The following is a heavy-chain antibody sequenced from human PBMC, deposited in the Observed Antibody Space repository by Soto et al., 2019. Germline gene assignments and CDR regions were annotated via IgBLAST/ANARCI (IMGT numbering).Heavy chain of an antibody. CDR3: AKDVGVYAYNYYGMDV. CDR1: AFTFSSFG. D-gene: IGHD2-8*01. V-gene: IGHV3-30*18. CDR2: ISYDGSNK. Sequence: GGTLRLSCAASAFTFSSFGMHWVRQAPGKGLECVAVISYDGSNKYYADSVKGRFTISRDNSKNTQYLQMNSLRAEDTAVYYCAKDVGVYAYNYYGMDVWGQGTTVTVSS. J-gene: IGHJ6*02.